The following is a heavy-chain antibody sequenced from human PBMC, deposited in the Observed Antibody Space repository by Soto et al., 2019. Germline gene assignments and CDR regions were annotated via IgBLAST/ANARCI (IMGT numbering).Heavy chain of an antibody. D-gene: IGHD6-13*01. Sequence: QVQLVESGGVVVQPGRSLRLSCAASGFTFSSYAMHWVRQAPGKGLEWVAVISYDGSNKYYADSVKGRFTISRDNSKNTLYLQMNSLRAEDTAVYYCARDDIAAAGTPSYWGQGTLVTVSS. CDR1: GFTFSSYA. CDR3: ARDDIAAAGTPSY. CDR2: ISYDGSNK. V-gene: IGHV3-30-3*01. J-gene: IGHJ4*02.